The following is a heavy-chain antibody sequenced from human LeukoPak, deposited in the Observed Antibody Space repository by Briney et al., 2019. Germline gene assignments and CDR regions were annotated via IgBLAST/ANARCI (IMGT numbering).Heavy chain of an antibody. V-gene: IGHV3-23*01. D-gene: IGHD6-19*01. J-gene: IGHJ4*02. CDR1: GFTFSSYA. Sequence: GGSLRLSCAASGFTFSSYAMSWVRQAPGKGLQWVSYISGSGNTAYYADSVKGRFTISRDNSKNTLYLQMNSLRAEDTAVYYCATTNTYTSGWYMIYWGQGTLVTVSS. CDR2: ISGSGNTA. CDR3: ATTNTYTSGWYMIY.